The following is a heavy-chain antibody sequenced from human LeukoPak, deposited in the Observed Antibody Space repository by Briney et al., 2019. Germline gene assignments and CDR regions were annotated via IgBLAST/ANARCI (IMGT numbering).Heavy chain of an antibody. CDR3: ASGDYGDYVGYFQH. V-gene: IGHV1-8*03. D-gene: IGHD4-17*01. CDR1: GYTFTSYD. CDR2: MNPNSGNT. J-gene: IGHJ1*01. Sequence: GASVKVSCKASGYTFTSYDINWVRQATGQGLEWMGWMNPNSGNTGYAQKFQGIVTITRNTSISTAYMELRSLRSDDTAVYYCASGDYGDYVGYFQHWGQGTLVTASS.